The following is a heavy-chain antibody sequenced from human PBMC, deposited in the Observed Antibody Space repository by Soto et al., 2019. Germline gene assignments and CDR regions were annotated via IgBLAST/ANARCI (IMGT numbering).Heavy chain of an antibody. J-gene: IGHJ4*02. D-gene: IGHD3-16*01. V-gene: IGHV4-30-2*01. CDR3: ARRYGGNFDY. CDR1: GDTISTGGYS. CDR2: TYHSGNP. Sequence: SETLSLTCGVSGDTISTGGYSWAWIRQPPGKALEWIGHTYHSGNPYYNPSLKSRVIISVDRSKNQFSLKLSSVTAADTAVYYCARRYGGNFDYWGQGTLVNVS.